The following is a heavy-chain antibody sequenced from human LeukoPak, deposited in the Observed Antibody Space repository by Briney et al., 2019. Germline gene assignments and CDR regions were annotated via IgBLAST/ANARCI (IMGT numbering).Heavy chain of an antibody. CDR2: ISYDGSNK. CDR3: ASPVDTAMAYAFDY. J-gene: IGHJ4*02. Sequence: GGSLRLSCAASGFTFSSYAMHWVRQAPGKGLEWVAVISYDGSNKYYADSVKGRFTISRDNSKNTLYLQMNSLRAEDTAVYYCASPVDTAMAYAFDYWGQGTLVTVSS. CDR1: GFTFSSYA. D-gene: IGHD5-18*01. V-gene: IGHV3-30-3*01.